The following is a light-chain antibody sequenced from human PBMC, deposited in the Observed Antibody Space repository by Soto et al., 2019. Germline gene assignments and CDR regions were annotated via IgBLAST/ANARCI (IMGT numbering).Light chain of an antibody. V-gene: IGLV1-47*02. J-gene: IGLJ3*02. CDR1: SSNIGSNS. CDR2: TDD. Sequence: LTQPPSASGTPGQWVTISCSGTSSNIGSNSVCWFQQLPGTAPKLLIHTDDQRPSGIPDRFSASKSGTSASLAISGLRSEDEAAYYCAAWSDGLSGWVFGGGTKLTVL. CDR3: AAWSDGLSGWV.